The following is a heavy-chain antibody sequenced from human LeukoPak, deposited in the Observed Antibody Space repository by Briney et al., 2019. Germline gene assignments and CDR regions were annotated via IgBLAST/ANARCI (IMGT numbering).Heavy chain of an antibody. J-gene: IGHJ6*02. Sequence: GGSLRLSCAASGFTFSSYAMSWVRQAPGKGLEWVSAISGSGGSTYYADSVKGRFTISRDNSKNTLYLQMNSLRAEDTAVYYCAKDDIFRVVVVPAAMYYYYGMDVWGQGTTVTVSS. CDR1: GFTFSSYA. D-gene: IGHD2-2*01. CDR2: ISGSGGST. V-gene: IGHV3-23*01. CDR3: AKDDIFRVVVVPAAMYYYYGMDV.